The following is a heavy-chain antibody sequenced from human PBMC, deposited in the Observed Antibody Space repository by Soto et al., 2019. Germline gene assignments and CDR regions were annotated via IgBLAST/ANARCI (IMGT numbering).Heavy chain of an antibody. J-gene: IGHJ6*02. CDR3: GRGVFFGTKYGVDV. D-gene: IGHD3-16*01. Sequence: EVHLVESGGGSVQPGGSLRLSCAASGFIFSGSAVHWLRQASGKGLEWIGRSKDKASNYATAYSASVEGRLSISRDDSKHTAFLPMNSLKIEDSAVYYCGRGVFFGTKYGVDVWGQGTTVTVSS. CDR1: GFIFSGSA. CDR2: SKDKASNYAT. V-gene: IGHV3-73*02.